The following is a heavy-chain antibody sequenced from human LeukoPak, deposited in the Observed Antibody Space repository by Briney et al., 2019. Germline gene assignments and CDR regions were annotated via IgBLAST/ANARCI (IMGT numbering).Heavy chain of an antibody. CDR3: ARDGGGYSGSHYVERGFDY. D-gene: IGHD1-26*01. J-gene: IGHJ4*02. V-gene: IGHV3-74*01. Sequence: GGSLRLSCAGSGFTFSNYWVNWVRQAPGKGLVWVSRINSDGSSTIYADSVKGRFTISRDNSKNTLYLQMNSLRAEDTAVYYCARDGGGYSGSHYVERGFDYWGQGTLVTVSS. CDR1: GFTFSNYW. CDR2: INSDGSST.